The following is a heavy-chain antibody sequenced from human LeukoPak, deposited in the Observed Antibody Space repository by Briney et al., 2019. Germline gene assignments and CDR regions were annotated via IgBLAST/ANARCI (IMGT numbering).Heavy chain of an antibody. CDR1: GFTFSSYG. CDR2: ISYDGSNK. CDR3: ARLLEFSGAFDI. D-gene: IGHD3-3*01. Sequence: GGSLRLSCAASGFTFSSYGMHCVRQAPGKGLEWVAVISYDGSNKYYADSVKGRFTISRDNSKNTLYLQMNSLRAEDTAVYYCARLLEFSGAFDIWGQGTMVTVSS. J-gene: IGHJ3*02. V-gene: IGHV3-30*03.